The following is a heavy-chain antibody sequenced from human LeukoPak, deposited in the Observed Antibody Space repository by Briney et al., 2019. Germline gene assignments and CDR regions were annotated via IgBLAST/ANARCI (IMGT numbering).Heavy chain of an antibody. CDR1: GLTFNNYA. J-gene: IGHJ6*02. D-gene: IGHD3-16*01. Sequence: GGSLRLSCAVSGLTFNNYAMSWVRQAPGKGLEWVSAISKSGDHTYYAASAKGRFTIYRDNSKNTQYLQMNSLRAEDTAVYYCAASWGPDTSAFRWGRDGMDVWGQGTTVIVS. CDR3: AASWGPDTSAFRWGRDGMDV. CDR2: ISKSGDHT. V-gene: IGHV3-23*01.